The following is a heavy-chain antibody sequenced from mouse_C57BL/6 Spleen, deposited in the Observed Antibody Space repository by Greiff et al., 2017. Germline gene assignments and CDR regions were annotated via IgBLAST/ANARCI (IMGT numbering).Heavy chain of an antibody. CDR2: IYPGDGDT. CDR3: TKEDDGYYEAMDY. Sequence: QVQLQQSGAELVKPGASVKISCKASGYAFSSYWMNWVKQRPGKGLEWIGQIYPGDGDTNYNGKFKGKATLTADKSSSTAYMQLSSLTSEDSAVYFWTKEDDGYYEAMDYWGQGTSVTVSS. V-gene: IGHV1-80*01. J-gene: IGHJ4*01. CDR1: GYAFSSYW. D-gene: IGHD2-3*01.